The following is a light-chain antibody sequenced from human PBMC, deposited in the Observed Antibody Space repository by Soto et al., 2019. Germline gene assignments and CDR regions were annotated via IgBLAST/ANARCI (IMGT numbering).Light chain of an antibody. Sequence: EIVLTQSPSTLSLSPGDRATLSCRASQSLSSRYLAWYRQKPGQAPRLLIYGASNWATGIPDRFSGSWSGTDFTLTISRLEPGDFAVYYCQQYSSSPPSFGGGTKGEIK. CDR3: QQYSSSPPS. CDR2: GAS. J-gene: IGKJ4*01. CDR1: QSLSSRY. V-gene: IGKV3-20*01.